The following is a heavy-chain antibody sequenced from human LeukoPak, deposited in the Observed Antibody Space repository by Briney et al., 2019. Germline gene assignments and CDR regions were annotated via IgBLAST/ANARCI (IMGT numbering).Heavy chain of an antibody. CDR2: MSGSGDST. V-gene: IGHV3-23*01. D-gene: IGHD3-10*01. CDR1: GLTFSSYA. CDR3: AKDGRVRGTFYFDY. Sequence: GGSLRLSCAASGLTFSSYAMSWVRQAPGKGLEWVSAMSGSGDSTYYADSVKGRFTISRDNSKNTLYLQMNSLRAEDTAVYYCAKDGRVRGTFYFDYWGQGTLVIVSS. J-gene: IGHJ4*02.